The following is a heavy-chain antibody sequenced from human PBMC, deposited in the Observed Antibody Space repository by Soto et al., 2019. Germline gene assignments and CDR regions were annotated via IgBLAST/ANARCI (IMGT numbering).Heavy chain of an antibody. J-gene: IGHJ6*02. Sequence: SETLSLTCTVSGGSISSYYWSWIRQPPGKGLEWIGYIYYSGSTNYNPSLKSRVTISVDTSKNQFSLKLSSVTAADTAVYYCARVVITRNKSYYYYGMDVWGQGTTVTVSS. V-gene: IGHV4-59*01. CDR2: IYYSGST. CDR3: ARVVITRNKSYYYYGMDV. CDR1: GGSISSYY. D-gene: IGHD3-22*01.